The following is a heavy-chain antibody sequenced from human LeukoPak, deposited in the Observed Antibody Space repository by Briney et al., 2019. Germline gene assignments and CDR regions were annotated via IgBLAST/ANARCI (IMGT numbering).Heavy chain of an antibody. CDR1: GYTFTSYG. CDR2: ISAYNGNT. CDR3: AREYCSRTSCFFPRYYYYYMDV. D-gene: IGHD2-2*01. Sequence: ASVKVSCKASGYTFTSYGISWVRQAPGQGLEWMGWISAYNGNTNYAQKLQGRVTMTTDTSTSTAYMELRSLRSDDTAVYYCAREYCSRTSCFFPRYYYYYMDVWGKGTTVTVSS. J-gene: IGHJ6*03. V-gene: IGHV1-18*01.